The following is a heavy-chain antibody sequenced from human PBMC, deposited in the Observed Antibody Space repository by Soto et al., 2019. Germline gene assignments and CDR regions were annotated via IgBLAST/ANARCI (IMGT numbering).Heavy chain of an antibody. D-gene: IGHD6-19*01. CDR3: ARGYGTGLYNSGWSPRY. CDR1: GFTFRYYS. V-gene: IGHV3-21*04. J-gene: IGHJ4*02. CDR2: ISGSSTYI. Sequence: EVQLVESGGGLVKPGESLRVSCAASGFTFRYYSLHWVRQAPGKGLEWGSSISGSSTYIYYADRVKGRFTISRDNAKNSLYLRMDSLRAEDTAVYYCARGYGTGLYNSGWSPRYWGQGTLVTVSS.